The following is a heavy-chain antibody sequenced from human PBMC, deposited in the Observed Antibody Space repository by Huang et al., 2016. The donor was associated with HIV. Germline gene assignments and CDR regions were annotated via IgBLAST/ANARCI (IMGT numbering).Heavy chain of an antibody. V-gene: IGHV3-7*01. J-gene: IGHJ6*02. D-gene: IGHD2-8*01. CDR3: VTKASAMDV. CDR1: TVTFTAYW. CDR2: IRQDGSEK. Sequence: LVESGGGLVQPGGSLRLSCGGSTVTFTAYWLHWVRQPPGQGLEWVASIRQDGSEKFYLDSVKGRFNISRDNGKKLLFLDMTRLQVDDTATYFCVTKASAMDVWGQGTTVIVSS.